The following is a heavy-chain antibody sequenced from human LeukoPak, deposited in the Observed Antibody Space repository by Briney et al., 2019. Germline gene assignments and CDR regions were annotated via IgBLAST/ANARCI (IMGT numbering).Heavy chain of an antibody. D-gene: IGHD2-2*02. CDR1: GFTFRSNY. J-gene: IGHJ4*02. V-gene: IGHV3-66*02. Sequence: GGSLRLSCAASGFTFRSNYMSWVRQAPGKGLEWVSIVYSGENTDYADSVKGRFTISRDNSKNTLYLQLNSLRAEDTAAYYCARSIPKTLPLDYWGQGTLVGVSS. CDR3: ARSIPKTLPLDY. CDR2: VYSGENT.